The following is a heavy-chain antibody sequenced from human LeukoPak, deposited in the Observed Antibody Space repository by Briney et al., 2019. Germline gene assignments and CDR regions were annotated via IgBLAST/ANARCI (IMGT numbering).Heavy chain of an antibody. CDR3: AGADLRYCSITNCLSFDY. CDR2: INPKSGGT. D-gene: IGHD2-2*01. CDR1: GYTFTDYY. J-gene: IGHJ4*02. Sequence: ASVKVSCKTSGYTFTDYYIHWMRQAPGQGLEWMGWINPKSGGTHFAQQFQGRVIMTRDTSVDTAYMELHSLRSDDTAVYYCAGADLRYCSITNCLSFDYWGQGTLVTVSS. V-gene: IGHV1-2*02.